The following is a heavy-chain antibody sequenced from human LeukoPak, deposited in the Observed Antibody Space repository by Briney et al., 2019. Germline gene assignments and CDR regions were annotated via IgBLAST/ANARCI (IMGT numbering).Heavy chain of an antibody. J-gene: IGHJ4*02. D-gene: IGHD3-10*01. CDR2: MNTNSGNT. CDR3: ARLSLYVRRVTIDY. Sequence: ASVNVSCKASGYTFTSYDINMVRQAPGQGLEWMGWMNTNSGNTGYAQKVQGRVTMTRNTAISTAYMDLSSQRSKDTAVYYCARLSLYVRRVTIDYGGQGTLVSVPS. CDR1: GYTFTSYD. V-gene: IGHV1-8*01.